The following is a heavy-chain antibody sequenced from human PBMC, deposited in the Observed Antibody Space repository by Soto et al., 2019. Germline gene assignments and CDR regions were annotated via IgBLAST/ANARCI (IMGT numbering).Heavy chain of an antibody. CDR1: GFSLSTSGLG. J-gene: IGHJ4*02. CDR2: IYWNDDK. Sequence: SGPTLVNPTETLTLTCTFSGFSLSTSGLGVGWIRQPPGKALEWLALIYWNDDKRYSPSLKARLTITKDTSKNQVVLTMTNMDPVDTAAYYCAHRPSGWYLFDYWGQGTLVTVSS. D-gene: IGHD6-19*01. CDR3: AHRPSGWYLFDY. V-gene: IGHV2-5*01.